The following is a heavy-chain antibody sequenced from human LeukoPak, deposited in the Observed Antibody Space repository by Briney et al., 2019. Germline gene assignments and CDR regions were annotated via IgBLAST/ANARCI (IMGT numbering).Heavy chain of an antibody. Sequence: ASVKVSCKASGYTFTGYYMHWVRQAPGQGLEWMGWINPNSGGTNYAQKFQGRVTMTRDTSISTAYMELSRLRSDDTAVYYCARIREWELPQGGFDYWGQGTLVTVSS. CDR3: ARIREWELPQGGFDY. CDR2: INPNSGGT. V-gene: IGHV1-2*02. J-gene: IGHJ4*02. D-gene: IGHD1-26*01. CDR1: GYTFTGYY.